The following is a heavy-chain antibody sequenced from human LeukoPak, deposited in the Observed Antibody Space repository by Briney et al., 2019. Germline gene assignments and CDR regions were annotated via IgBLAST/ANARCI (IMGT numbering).Heavy chain of an antibody. D-gene: IGHD2-2*01. CDR2: ISYDGSNK. CDR3: ARGGGVPAASYFYAMDV. J-gene: IGHJ6*04. V-gene: IGHV3-30*04. CDR1: GFTFSSYA. Sequence: GGSLRLSCAASGFTFSSYAVHWVRQAPGKGLEWEAVISYDGSNKHYADSVKGRFTISRDDSKSTLYLQMNSLRPEDTAVYYCARGGGVPAASYFYAMDVWGKGTTVTVSS.